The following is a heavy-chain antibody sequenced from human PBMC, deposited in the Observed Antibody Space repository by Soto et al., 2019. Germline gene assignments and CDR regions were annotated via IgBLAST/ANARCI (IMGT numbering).Heavy chain of an antibody. D-gene: IGHD3-3*01. CDR3: ARELYYDFWSGYYTEWGGYFDY. Sequence: ASVKVSCKASGYTFTSYGISWVRQAPGQGLEWMGWISAYNGNTNYAQKLQGRVTMTTDTSTSTAYMELRSLRSDDTAVYYCARELYYDFWSGYYTEWGGYFDYWGQGTLVTVSS. CDR1: GYTFTSYG. V-gene: IGHV1-18*01. J-gene: IGHJ4*02. CDR2: ISAYNGNT.